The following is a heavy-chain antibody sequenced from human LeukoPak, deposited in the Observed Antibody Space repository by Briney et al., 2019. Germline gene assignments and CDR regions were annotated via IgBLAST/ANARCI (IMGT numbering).Heavy chain of an antibody. D-gene: IGHD6-13*01. CDR2: IYPEDSDT. J-gene: IGHJ4*02. CDR1: GYTFSSYW. Sequence: GESLKISCKGSGYTFSSYWIGWVRQMPGKGLEWMGIIYPEDSDTRYTPSFQGQVTISADKSITTAYLPWSSLKASDTAMYYCARLSGLYSSSRSGSYFDYWGLGTLVTVSS. CDR3: ARLSGLYSSSRSGSYFDY. V-gene: IGHV5-51*01.